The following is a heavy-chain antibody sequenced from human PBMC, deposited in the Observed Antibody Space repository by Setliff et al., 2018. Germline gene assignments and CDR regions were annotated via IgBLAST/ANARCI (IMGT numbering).Heavy chain of an antibody. J-gene: IGHJ4*02. CDR1: GGTFSSYA. V-gene: IGHV1-69*13. D-gene: IGHD1-26*01. CDR2: IIPIFGTA. CDR3: AIPSSGNFYFDY. Sequence: SVKVSCKASGGTFSSYAITWVRQAPGQGLEWMGGIIPIFGTAKYAQKFQGRVTITADQATRTAYMELCSLRSEDTAVYYCAIPSSGNFYFDYWGQGTLVTVSS.